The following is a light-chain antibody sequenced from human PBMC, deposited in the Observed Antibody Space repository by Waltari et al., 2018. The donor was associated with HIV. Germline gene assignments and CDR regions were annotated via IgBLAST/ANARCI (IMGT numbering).Light chain of an antibody. CDR2: KDS. CDR3: YSAADNDLRV. V-gene: IGLV3-27*01. Sequence: SYELTQPSSVSVSPGQTARITCSGDVLAKKYARWFQQKPGQAPVLVIYKDSERPSGIPERFSGSSSGTTVTLTISGAQVEDEVHYYCYSAADNDLRVFGGGTKLTVL. J-gene: IGLJ3*02. CDR1: VLAKKY.